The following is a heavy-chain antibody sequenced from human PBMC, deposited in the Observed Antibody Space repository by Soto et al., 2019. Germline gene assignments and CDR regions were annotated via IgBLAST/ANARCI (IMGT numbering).Heavy chain of an antibody. J-gene: IGHJ4*02. Sequence: EVQLVESGGGLVQPGGSLRLSCAASGFPFSSYWMTWVRQAPGKGLEWVANIKQDGSEKYYVDSVKGRFTISRDNAKNSLYLQMNSLRAEDTAVYYCVLVRGVISPPDFDSWGQGTLVTVSS. CDR2: IKQDGSEK. V-gene: IGHV3-7*01. CDR3: VLVRGVISPPDFDS. D-gene: IGHD3-10*01. CDR1: GFPFSSYW.